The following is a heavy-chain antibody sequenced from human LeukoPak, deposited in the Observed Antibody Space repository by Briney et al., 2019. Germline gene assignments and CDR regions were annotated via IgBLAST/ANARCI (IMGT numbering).Heavy chain of an antibody. D-gene: IGHD2-2*01. J-gene: IGHJ6*02. CDR1: GGSISSGGYY. CDR2: IYYSGST. CDR3: ARNEGSSSSRFYYHYGMDV. Sequence: PSETLSLTCTVSGGSISSGGYYWSWIRQHPGKGLGWIGYIYYSGSTYYNPSLKSRVTISVDTSKNQFSLKLSSVTAADTAVYYCARNEGSSSSRFYYHYGMDVWGQGTTVTVSS. V-gene: IGHV4-31*03.